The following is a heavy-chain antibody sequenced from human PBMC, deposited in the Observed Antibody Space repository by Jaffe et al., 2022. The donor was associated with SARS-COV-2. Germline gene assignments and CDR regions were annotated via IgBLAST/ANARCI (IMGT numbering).Heavy chain of an antibody. V-gene: IGHV3-23*01. CDR3: AKDRGGYGDYALSDAFDI. J-gene: IGHJ3*02. CDR2: ISGSGGST. CDR1: GFTFSSYA. Sequence: EVQLLESGGGLVQPGGSLRLSCAASGFTFSSYAMSWVRQAPGKGLEWVSAISGSGGSTYYADSVKGRFTISRDNSKNTLYLQMNSLRAEDTAVYYCAKDRGGYGDYALSDAFDIWGQGTMVTVSS. D-gene: IGHD4-17*01.